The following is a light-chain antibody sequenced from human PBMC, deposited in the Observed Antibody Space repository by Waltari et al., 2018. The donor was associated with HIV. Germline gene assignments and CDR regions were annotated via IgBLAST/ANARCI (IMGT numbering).Light chain of an antibody. CDR2: SNN. V-gene: IGLV1-44*01. Sequence: QSVLTQPPSASGTPGQRVTISCSGRTSNIGSNTINCYQQLPGTAPQLLIYSNNQRPSGVPDRFSGSKSGTSASLAISGLQSEDEADYSCAAWDDSLNGPVFGGGTKLTVL. CDR3: AAWDDSLNGPV. CDR1: TSNIGSNT. J-gene: IGLJ3*02.